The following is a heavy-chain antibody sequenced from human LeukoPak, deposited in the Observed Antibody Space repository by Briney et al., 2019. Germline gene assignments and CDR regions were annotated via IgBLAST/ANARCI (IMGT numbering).Heavy chain of an antibody. CDR1: GFTFSNYG. D-gene: IGHD2-2*01. CDR2: IWNDGNNK. CDR3: ARRIWKGSCRSTSCSSLDY. J-gene: IGHJ4*02. V-gene: IGHV3-33*01. Sequence: GGSLRLSCAASGFTFSNYGMEWVRQAPGKGLEWVALIWNDGNNKHYADSVKGRFSVSRDNSKNTLYLQMNSLRAEDTAVYYCARRIWKGSCRSTSCSSLDYWGQGTLVTASS.